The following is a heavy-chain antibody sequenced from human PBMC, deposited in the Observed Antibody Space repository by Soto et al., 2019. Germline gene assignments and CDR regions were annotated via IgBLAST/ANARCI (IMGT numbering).Heavy chain of an antibody. CDR2: IIPVVGTT. CDR3: ARGLLYATTYLDY. CDR1: GDTFTTNS. J-gene: IGHJ4*02. Sequence: QVQLVQSGAEVKKPGSSVTVSCKASGDTFTTNSLNWVRQAPGQGLEWMGGIIPVVGTTKYAQKYQDRVTITGDKSTNTAYMELSSLRSDDTAVYYCARGLLYATTYLDYWGQGTPVTVSS. D-gene: IGHD2-8*01. V-gene: IGHV1-69*06.